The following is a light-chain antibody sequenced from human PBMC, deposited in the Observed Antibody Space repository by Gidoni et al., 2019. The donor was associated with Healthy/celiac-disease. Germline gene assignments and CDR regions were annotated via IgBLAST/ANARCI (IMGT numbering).Light chain of an antibody. V-gene: IGKV3-20*01. CDR1: QSVSSSY. CDR3: QQYGSSPMYT. Sequence: EIVFPQSPCTLSLSPGERATLSCRASQSVSSSYLAWYQQKPGQAPRLLIYGASSRATGIPDRCSGSGSGTDFTLTISRLEPEDFAVYYCQQYGSSPMYTFGQGTKLEIK. CDR2: GAS. J-gene: IGKJ2*01.